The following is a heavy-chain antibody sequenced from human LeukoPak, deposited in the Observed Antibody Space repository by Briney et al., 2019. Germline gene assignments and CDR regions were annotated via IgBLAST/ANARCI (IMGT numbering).Heavy chain of an antibody. CDR3: AKAHSGSYYSGIN. D-gene: IGHD1-26*01. J-gene: IGHJ4*02. CDR1: GLTFSSYA. V-gene: IGHV3-23*01. CDR2: ISGGGGST. Sequence: GGSLRLSCAASGLTFSSYAMNWVRQASGKGLEWVSAISGGGGSTYYADSVTGRFTISRDNSKNTLYLQMNGLRAEDAAVYYCAKAHSGSYYSGINWGQGTLVTVSS.